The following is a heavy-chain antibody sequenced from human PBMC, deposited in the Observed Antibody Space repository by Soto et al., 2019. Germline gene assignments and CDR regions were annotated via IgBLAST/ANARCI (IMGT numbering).Heavy chain of an antibody. CDR2: VSAKNGET. D-gene: IGHD2-21*02. V-gene: IGHV1-18*01. CDR1: GYTFTTYG. Sequence: QVQLVQSGAEVKKPGASVKVSCKASGYTFTTYGISWVRQAPGQGLEWMGWVSAKNGETNHAQKVQGRVTLTTDTSTSTAYMELRSLRSDDTAVYCGAGSMSRTGTASGCDYWGQGTLFTVSS. J-gene: IGHJ4*02. CDR3: AGSMSRTGTASGCDY.